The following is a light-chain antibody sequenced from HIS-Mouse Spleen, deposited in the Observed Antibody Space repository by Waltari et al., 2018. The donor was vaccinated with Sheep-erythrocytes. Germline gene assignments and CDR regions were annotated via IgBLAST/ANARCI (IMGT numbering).Light chain of an antibody. J-gene: IGLJ3*02. CDR1: SSDGGSYNL. CDR2: EGS. Sequence: QSALTQPASVSGSPGQSITISCTGTSSDGGSYNLVSWSQQHPGKAPKLLIYEGSNRPSGVSNRFSGSKSGNTASLTISGLQAEDEADYYCCSYAGSSTWVFGGGTKLTVL. CDR3: CSYAGSSTWV. V-gene: IGLV2-23*01.